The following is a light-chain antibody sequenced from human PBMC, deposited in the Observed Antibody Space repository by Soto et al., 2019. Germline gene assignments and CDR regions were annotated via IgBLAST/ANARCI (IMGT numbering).Light chain of an antibody. J-gene: IGKJ1*01. CDR1: QSFSSW. V-gene: IGKV1-5*01. CDR2: SAS. Sequence: DIQMTQSPSSLSASVGDRVTITCRASQSFSSWLAWYQQKPGKAPKRLIYSASSLQSGVPSRFSGSGSGTGFTLTISSLQPDDFATYYCQQYNSYPLTFGQGTKVDIK. CDR3: QQYNSYPLT.